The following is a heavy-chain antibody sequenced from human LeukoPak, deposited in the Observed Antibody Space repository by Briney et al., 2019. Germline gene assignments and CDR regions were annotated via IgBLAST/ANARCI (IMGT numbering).Heavy chain of an antibody. CDR3: ARYDEVYYGDYLDAFDI. CDR1: GYTFTGYY. Sequence: GASVKVSCKASGYTFTGYYMHWVRQAPGQGLEWMGRINPNRGGTNYAQKFQGRVTMTRDTSISTAYMELSRLRSDDTAVYYCARYDEVYYGDYLDAFDIWGQGTMVTVSS. J-gene: IGHJ3*02. V-gene: IGHV1-2*06. CDR2: INPNRGGT. D-gene: IGHD4-17*01.